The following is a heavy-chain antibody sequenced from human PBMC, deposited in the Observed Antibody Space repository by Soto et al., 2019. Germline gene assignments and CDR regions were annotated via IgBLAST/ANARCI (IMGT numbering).Heavy chain of an antibody. CDR2: IWYDGSNK. V-gene: IGHV3-33*01. CDR3: ARGAWGATAYFDY. Sequence: QVQLVESGGGVVQPGRSLRLSCAASGFTFSSYGMHWVRQAPGKGLEWVAVIWYDGSNKYYADSVKGRFTISRDNSKNTLYLQMNSLRAEDTAVYYCARGAWGATAYFDYWGQGTLVTVSS. CDR1: GFTFSSYG. D-gene: IGHD5-12*01. J-gene: IGHJ4*02.